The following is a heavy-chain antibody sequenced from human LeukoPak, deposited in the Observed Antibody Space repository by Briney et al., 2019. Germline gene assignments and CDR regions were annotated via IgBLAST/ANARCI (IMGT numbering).Heavy chain of an antibody. J-gene: IGHJ3*02. CDR2: IYYSGST. D-gene: IGHD3-16*02. CDR3: ARYGGSRLYDYVWGSYRHDAFDI. V-gene: IGHV4-39*01. CDR1: GGSISSSSYY. Sequence: PSGTLSLTCTVSGGSISSSSYYWGWIRQPPGKGLEWIGSIYYSGSTYYNPSLKSRVTISVDTSKNQFSLKLSSVTAADTAVYYCARYGGSRLYDYVWGSYRHDAFDIWGQGTMVTVSS.